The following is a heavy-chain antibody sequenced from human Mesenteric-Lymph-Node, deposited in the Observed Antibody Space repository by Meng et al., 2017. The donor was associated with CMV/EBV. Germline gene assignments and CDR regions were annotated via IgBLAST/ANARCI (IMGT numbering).Heavy chain of an antibody. CDR1: GFTFSSYA. D-gene: IGHD1-26*01. CDR3: ARDGPLVGATNEIGGYFDL. V-gene: IGHV3-64*02. Sequence: GESLKISCAASGFTFSSYAMHWVRQAPGKGLEYVSAISSNGGSTYYADSVKGRFTISRDNSKNTLYLQMNSLRAEDTAVYYCARDGPLVGATNEIGGYFDLWGRGTLVTVSS. CDR2: ISSNGGST. J-gene: IGHJ2*01.